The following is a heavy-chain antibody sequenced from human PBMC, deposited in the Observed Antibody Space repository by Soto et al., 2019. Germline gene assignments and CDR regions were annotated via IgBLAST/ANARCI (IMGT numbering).Heavy chain of an antibody. V-gene: IGHV1-18*01. CDR1: GYTFTSYG. D-gene: IGHD3-22*01. Sequence: QVQLVESGAEVKKPGASVKVSCKASGYTFTSYGISWVRQAPGQGLEWMGWISAYNGNTNYAQKLQGRVTMTTDTSTSTAYMELRSLRSDDTAVYYCARDRVPYYDSSGYTIALDYWGQGTLVTVSS. CDR3: ARDRVPYYDSSGYTIALDY. CDR2: ISAYNGNT. J-gene: IGHJ4*02.